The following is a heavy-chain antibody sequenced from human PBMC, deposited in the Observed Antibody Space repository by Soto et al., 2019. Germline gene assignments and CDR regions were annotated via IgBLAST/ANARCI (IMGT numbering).Heavy chain of an antibody. CDR1: GFTFSSYS. CDR3: AKDKLPFLWFGEAFDI. V-gene: IGHV3-21*01. J-gene: IGHJ3*02. D-gene: IGHD3-10*01. CDR2: ISSSSNYI. Sequence: EVQLVESGGGLVKPGGSLRLSCAASGFTFSSYSMNWVRQAPGKGLEWVSSISSSSNYIYYADSVKGRFTISRDNDKNSLYLQMNILRADDTAVYYCAKDKLPFLWFGEAFDIWGQGTMVTVSS.